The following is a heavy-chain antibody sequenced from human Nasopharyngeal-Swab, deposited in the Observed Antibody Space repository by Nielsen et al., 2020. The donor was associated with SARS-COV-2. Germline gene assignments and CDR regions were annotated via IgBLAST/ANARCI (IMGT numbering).Heavy chain of an antibody. Sequence: GESLKISCAASGFTFSSYWMSWVRQAPGKGLEWVANIKQDGSEKYYVDSVKGRFTISRDNAKNSLYLQMNSLRAEDTAVYYCARSLGIAAAKDYWGQGTLVTVSS. CDR3: ARSLGIAAAKDY. V-gene: IGHV3-7*01. CDR1: GFTFSSYW. D-gene: IGHD6-13*01. J-gene: IGHJ4*02. CDR2: IKQDGSEK.